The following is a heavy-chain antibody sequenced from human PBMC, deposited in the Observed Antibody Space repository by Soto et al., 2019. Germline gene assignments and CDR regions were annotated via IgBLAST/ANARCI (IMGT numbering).Heavy chain of an antibody. CDR1: GYTFTSYG. V-gene: IGHV1-18*01. J-gene: IGHJ4*02. CDR3: ARATPQNIVATTYYFDY. D-gene: IGHD5-12*01. Sequence: GASVEVSCKASGYTFTSYGISWVQQAPGQGLEWMGWISAYNGNTNYAQKLQGRVTMPTDTSTSTAYMELRSLRSDDTAVYYCARATPQNIVATTYYFDYWGQGTLVTFSS. CDR2: ISAYNGNT.